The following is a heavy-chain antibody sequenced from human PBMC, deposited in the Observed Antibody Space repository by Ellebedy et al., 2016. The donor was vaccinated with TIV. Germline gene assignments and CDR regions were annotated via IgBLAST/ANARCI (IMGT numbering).Heavy chain of an antibody. CDR1: GLTFSSHA. Sequence: GESLKISCAASGLTFSSHAMSWVRQAPGKGLEWVSSITESGGNTYYADSVKGRFTISRDNSKNTLYLQMNSLRAEDTAVYYCARGSGPNWLDPWGQGTLVTVSS. CDR2: ITESGGNT. D-gene: IGHD6-19*01. J-gene: IGHJ5*01. CDR3: ARGSGPNWLDP. V-gene: IGHV3-23*01.